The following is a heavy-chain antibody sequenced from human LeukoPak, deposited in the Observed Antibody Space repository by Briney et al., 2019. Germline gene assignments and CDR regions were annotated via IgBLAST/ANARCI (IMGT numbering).Heavy chain of an antibody. J-gene: IGHJ4*02. V-gene: IGHV3-7*01. CDR1: GFTLSRSW. Sequence: GGALRLSCEASGFTLSRSWMSWVRQAPGKGLDWVANIKQDVSEKYYVDSVKGRFTISRDNAKNALYLQMNRLRADDTAVYYCAAALMPQWISFDYWGQGTLVTVSS. CDR2: IKQDVSEK. CDR3: AAALMPQWISFDY. D-gene: IGHD5-12*01.